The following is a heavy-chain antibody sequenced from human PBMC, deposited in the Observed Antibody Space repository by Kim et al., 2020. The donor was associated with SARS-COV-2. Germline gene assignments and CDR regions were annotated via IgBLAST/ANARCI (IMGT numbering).Heavy chain of an antibody. D-gene: IGHD6-19*01. CDR1: GYTFTSYD. V-gene: IGHV1-8*01. CDR3: ARAKVVAGTAGY. Sequence: ASVKVSCKASGYTFTSYDVYWVRQAPGQGLEWMGWVNPKSGFTGYTQNFQGRVTMTGDTSISTVYMELSSLRPEHTAVYYCARAKVVAGTAGYWGQGTLV. CDR2: VNPKSGFT. J-gene: IGHJ4*02.